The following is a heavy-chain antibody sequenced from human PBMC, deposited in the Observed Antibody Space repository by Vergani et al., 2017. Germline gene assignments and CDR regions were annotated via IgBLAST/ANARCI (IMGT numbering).Heavy chain of an antibody. Sequence: VQLVESGGGLVKPGGSLRLSCAASGFTFSDFSMSWVRQAPGKGLEWVAFIGSSGPYINYADSVKGRFIISRDNTNNSLFLQLRSLRAEDAAVYYCAKGGNYDILTGYYPSMVDYWGQGTLVTVSS. CDR1: GFTFSDFS. CDR2: IGSSGPYI. CDR3: AKGGNYDILTGYYPSMVDY. J-gene: IGHJ4*02. D-gene: IGHD3-9*01. V-gene: IGHV3-21*06.